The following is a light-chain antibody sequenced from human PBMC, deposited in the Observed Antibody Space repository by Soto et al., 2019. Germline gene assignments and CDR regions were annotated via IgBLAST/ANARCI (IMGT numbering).Light chain of an antibody. CDR3: QQSHTSPST. CDR1: RGINIY. V-gene: IGKV1-39*01. CDR2: AAS. Sequence: DLQMTQSPSSLSASVGDRVTITCRASRGINIYLNWYQQKPGKAPKLVIYAASNLQSGVPSRFSGDGVGTHFTLTISSLQPEDFATYHCQQSHTSPSTCGQGTRLEMK. J-gene: IGKJ5*01.